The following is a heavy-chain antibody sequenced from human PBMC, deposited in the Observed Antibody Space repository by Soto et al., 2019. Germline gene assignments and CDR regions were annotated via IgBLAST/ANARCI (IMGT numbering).Heavy chain of an antibody. CDR2: INPSGGST. CDR1: GYTFTSYY. CDR3: VSGGCSGGSCYPYAFDI. J-gene: IGHJ3*02. Sequence: QVQLVQSGAEVKKPGASVKVSCKASGYTFTSYYMHWVRQAPGQGLEWMGIINPSGGSTSYAQKFQGRVTMIRDTSTSTVYMELSSLRSEDTAVYYCVSGGCSGGSCYPYAFDIWGQGTMVTVSS. V-gene: IGHV1-46*03. D-gene: IGHD2-15*01.